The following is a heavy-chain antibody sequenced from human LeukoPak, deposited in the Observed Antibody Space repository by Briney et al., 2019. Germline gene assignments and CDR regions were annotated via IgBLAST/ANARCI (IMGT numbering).Heavy chain of an antibody. CDR2: IHHSGNI. Sequence: SETLSLTCAVSGGSISSRNWWSWVRQPPGKGLEWIAEIHHSGNINYNPSLKSRVTISVDKSKNQFSLKLSSVTAADTAVYYCVRIRGFGADYYYYYMDVWGKGSTVTVSS. J-gene: IGHJ6*03. V-gene: IGHV4-4*02. D-gene: IGHD3-10*01. CDR1: GGSISSRNW. CDR3: VRIRGFGADYYYYYMDV.